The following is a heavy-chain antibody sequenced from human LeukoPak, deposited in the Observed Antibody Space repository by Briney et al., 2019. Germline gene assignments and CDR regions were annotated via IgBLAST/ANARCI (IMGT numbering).Heavy chain of an antibody. D-gene: IGHD3-22*01. CDR1: GYSFTSYW. CDR2: IYPGDSDT. Sequence: GESLKISCKGSGYSFTSYWIGWVRQMPGKGLEWMGIIYPGDSDTRYSPSLQGQVTISADKSISTAYLQWSSLKASDTAMYYCARRRRLVITRPSDAFDIWGQGTMVTVSS. V-gene: IGHV5-51*01. J-gene: IGHJ3*02. CDR3: ARRRRLVITRPSDAFDI.